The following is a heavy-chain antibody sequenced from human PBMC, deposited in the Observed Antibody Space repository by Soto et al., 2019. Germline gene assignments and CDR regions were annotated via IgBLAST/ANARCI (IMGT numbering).Heavy chain of an antibody. J-gene: IGHJ4*02. CDR2: ISGSGGST. CDR3: AKDQFRYYYILTGYPAAFDN. Sequence: QSGGSLRLSCAASGFTFSSYAMSWVRQAPGKGLEWVSAISGSGGSTYYADSVKGRFTISRDNSKNTLYLQMNSLRAEDTAVYYCAKDQFRYYYILTGYPAAFDNWGQGTLVTVSS. D-gene: IGHD3-9*01. V-gene: IGHV3-23*01. CDR1: GFTFSSYA.